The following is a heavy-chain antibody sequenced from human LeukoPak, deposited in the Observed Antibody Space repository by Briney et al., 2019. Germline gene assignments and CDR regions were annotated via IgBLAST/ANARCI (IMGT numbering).Heavy chain of an antibody. V-gene: IGHV3-30*02. CDR2: IRYDGSNK. CDR3: ATYSTRNAREFQS. J-gene: IGHJ1*01. D-gene: IGHD4-11*01. CDR1: GFTFSSYG. Sequence: GGSLRLSCAASGFTFSSYGMHWVRQAPGKGLEWVAFIRYDGSNKYYADSVKGRFTISRDNSKNTLYLQMNSLRAEDTAVYYCATYSTRNAREFQSWGQGTLVTVSS.